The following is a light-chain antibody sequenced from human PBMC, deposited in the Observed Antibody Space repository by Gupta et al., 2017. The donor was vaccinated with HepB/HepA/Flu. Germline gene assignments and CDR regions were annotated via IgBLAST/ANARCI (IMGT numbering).Light chain of an antibody. J-gene: IGKJ4*01. Sequence: DVVLPQSPLSLPVTLGQPASIPCRSSQSLVFSDGNTFLHWFQQRPGQSPRRLLYQVSKRDSGVPERFSGSGSGTDFTLRISRVEAEDVAIYYCVQGTHWPTFGGGTKVEIK. V-gene: IGKV2-30*01. CDR1: QSLVFSDGNTF. CDR2: QVS. CDR3: VQGTHWPT.